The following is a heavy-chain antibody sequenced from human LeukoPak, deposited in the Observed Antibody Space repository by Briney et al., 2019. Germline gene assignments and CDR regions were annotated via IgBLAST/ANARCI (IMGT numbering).Heavy chain of an antibody. CDR1: GFTFSSYA. CDR2: ISYDGSNK. D-gene: IGHD6-13*01. J-gene: IGHJ4*02. CDR3: AKDRSSSDFDY. Sequence: PGGSLRLSCAASGFTFSSYAMHWVRQAPGKGLEWVAVISYDGSNKYYADSVKGRFTISRDNSKNTLYLQMNSLRAEDTAVYYCAKDRSSSDFDYWGQGTLVTVSS. V-gene: IGHV3-30*04.